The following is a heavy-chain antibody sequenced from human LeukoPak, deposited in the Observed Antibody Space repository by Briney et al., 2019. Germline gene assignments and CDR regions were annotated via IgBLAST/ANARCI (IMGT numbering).Heavy chain of an antibody. CDR3: ARLNSGLNYFDY. V-gene: IGHV4-39*07. CDR2: IFFSGTA. CDR1: GDSISSSNYY. D-gene: IGHD5-12*01. J-gene: IGHJ4*02. Sequence: NPSETLSLTCTVSGDSISSSNYYWGWIRQPPGKGMEWIGSIFFSGTAYYNPSLKSRVTISVDTSKNQFSLKLSSVTAADTAVYYCARLNSGLNYFDYWGQGTLVTVSS.